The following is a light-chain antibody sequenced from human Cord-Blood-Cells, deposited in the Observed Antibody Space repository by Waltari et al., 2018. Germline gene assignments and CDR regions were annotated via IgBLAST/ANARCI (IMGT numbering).Light chain of an antibody. V-gene: IGLV2-23*02. J-gene: IGLJ1*01. CDR3: CSYAGSSTYV. CDR1: SSDVGSYTF. Sequence: QSALPQPASASASPAQSITLSCTATSSDVGSYTFVSWYQQHPGKAPKLMIYEVSKRPSGVSNRFSGSKSGNTASLTISGLQAEDEADYYCCSYAGSSTYVFGTGTKVTVL. CDR2: EVS.